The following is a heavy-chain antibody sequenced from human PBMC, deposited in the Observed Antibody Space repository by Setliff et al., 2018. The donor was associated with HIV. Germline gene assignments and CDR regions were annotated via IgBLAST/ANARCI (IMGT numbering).Heavy chain of an antibody. CDR2: ITGSSDTT. CDR3: ARGRINYGDYYY. D-gene: IGHD4-17*01. J-gene: IGHJ4*02. CDR1: GFTFSSYE. V-gene: IGHV3-48*01. Sequence: PGGSLRLSCAASGFTFSSYEMDWFRQAPGKGLEWVSYITGSSDTTHYADSVKGRFTISRDNSKNTVYLQMNSLRVEDTAVYYCARGRINYGDYYYWGQGALVTVSS.